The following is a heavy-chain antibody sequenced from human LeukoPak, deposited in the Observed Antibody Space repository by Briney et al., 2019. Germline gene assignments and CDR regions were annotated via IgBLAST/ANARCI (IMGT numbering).Heavy chain of an antibody. Sequence: PSQTLSLACAISGDSVSSNSAAWNWIRQSPSRGLEWLGRTYYRSKWSNDYAGSVKSRIIINPDTSKNQFSLQLNSVTPEDTAVYYCARAREGGWYFDLWGRGTLVTVSS. CDR1: GDSVSSNSAA. V-gene: IGHV6-1*01. CDR2: TYYRSKWSN. CDR3: ARAREGGWYFDL. D-gene: IGHD1-26*01. J-gene: IGHJ2*01.